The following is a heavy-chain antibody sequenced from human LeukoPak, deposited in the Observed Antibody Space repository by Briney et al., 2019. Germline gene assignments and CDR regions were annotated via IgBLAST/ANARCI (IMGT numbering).Heavy chain of an antibody. CDR3: ARVNTTDTAMVTGVFDY. J-gene: IGHJ4*02. Sequence: PSVPFSCTASGGTFSSYVISWVRQAPVQGLEWMGSIIPIFGIANYAQKFQGRVTITADKSTSTAYMELSSLRSEDTAVYYCARVNTTDTAMVTGVFDYWGQGTLVTVSS. V-gene: IGHV1-69*04. CDR2: IIPIFGIA. CDR1: GGTFSSYV. D-gene: IGHD5-18*01.